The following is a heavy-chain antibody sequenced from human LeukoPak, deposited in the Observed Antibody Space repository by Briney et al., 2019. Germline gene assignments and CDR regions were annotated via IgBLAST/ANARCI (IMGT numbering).Heavy chain of an antibody. CDR3: TRVGSSGSVDY. V-gene: IGHV3-11*06. D-gene: IGHD1-1*01. CDR2: ISSRTSDT. CDR1: GFTFSDYY. Sequence: PGGSLRLSCAASGFTFSDYYMSWIRQAPGKGLEWVSYISSRTSDTNYVDSVKGRFTISRDNAKNSLYLQMNSLRAEDTAVYYCTRVGSSGSVDYWGQGTLATVSS. J-gene: IGHJ4*02.